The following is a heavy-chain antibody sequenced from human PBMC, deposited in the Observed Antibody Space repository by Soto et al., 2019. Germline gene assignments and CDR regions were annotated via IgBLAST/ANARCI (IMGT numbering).Heavy chain of an antibody. D-gene: IGHD3-10*01. J-gene: IGHJ5*02. CDR1: GGTFSSYT. V-gene: IGHV1-69*01. Sequence: QVQLVQSGAEVKKPGSSVKVSCKASGGTFSSYTISWVRQAPGQGLEWMGGIIPIFGTANYAQKFQGRVTITADEFTSTAYMELSSLRSEDTAVYYCAREISGSYYMGYNWFDPWGQGTLVTVSS. CDR2: IIPIFGTA. CDR3: AREISGSYYMGYNWFDP.